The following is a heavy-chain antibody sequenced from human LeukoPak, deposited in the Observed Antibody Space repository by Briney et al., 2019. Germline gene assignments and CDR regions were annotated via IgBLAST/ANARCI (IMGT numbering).Heavy chain of an antibody. CDR3: ASGPRILAAGSYYSDY. V-gene: IGHV3-11*01. Sequence: PGGSLRLSCAASGFSFKDYYFSWIRQAPGKGLEWVSFINVNGGAMYYADFVKGRFTISRDNAKSSLYLEMNSLRVEDTAVYYCASGPRILAAGSYYSDYWGQGSLVTVSS. D-gene: IGHD6-13*01. CDR2: INVNGGAM. J-gene: IGHJ4*02. CDR1: GFSFKDYY.